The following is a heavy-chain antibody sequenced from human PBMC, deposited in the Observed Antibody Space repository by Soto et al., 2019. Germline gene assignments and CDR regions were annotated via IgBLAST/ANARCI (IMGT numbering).Heavy chain of an antibody. J-gene: IGHJ4*02. CDR3: ARVAVVTRGIDY. CDR1: GFTFSDSW. V-gene: IGHV3-74*01. Sequence: PGGSLRLSCVASGFTFSDSWMRWVRQAPGKGLVWVSRVNEHGTDSNYADSVKGRFTISRDKAKNTVYLEMNGLRAEDTAVYYLARVAVVTRGIDYWGQGTLVTVSS. CDR2: VNEHGTDS. D-gene: IGHD6-19*01.